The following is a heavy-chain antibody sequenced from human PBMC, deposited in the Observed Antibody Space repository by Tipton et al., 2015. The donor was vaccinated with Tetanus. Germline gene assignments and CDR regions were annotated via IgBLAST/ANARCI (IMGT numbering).Heavy chain of an antibody. CDR1: GFTFSSYG. CDR3: AKDPYYYDSSGYYPGGSFDY. D-gene: IGHD3-22*01. CDR2: ISYDGSNK. J-gene: IGHJ4*02. Sequence: AASGFTFSSYGMYWVRQAPGKGLEWVAVISYDGSNKYYADSVKGRFTISRDNSKNTLYLQMNSLRAEDTAVYYCAKDPYYYDSSGYYPGGSFDYWGQGTLVTVSS. V-gene: IGHV3-30*18.